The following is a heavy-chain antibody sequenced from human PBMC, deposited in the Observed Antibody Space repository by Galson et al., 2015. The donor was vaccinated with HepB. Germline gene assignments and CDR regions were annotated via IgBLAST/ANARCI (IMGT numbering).Heavy chain of an antibody. Sequence: SLRLSCAASGFTFSNAWMNWVRQAPGKGLEWVGRIKSKTDGGTTDYAAPVKGRFTISRDDSKNTLYLQMNSLKTEDTAVYYCTTDVDTAIVTLFDYWGQGTLVTVSS. V-gene: IGHV3-15*07. CDR3: TTDVDTAIVTLFDY. J-gene: IGHJ4*02. D-gene: IGHD5-18*01. CDR2: IKSKTDGGTT. CDR1: GFTFSNAW.